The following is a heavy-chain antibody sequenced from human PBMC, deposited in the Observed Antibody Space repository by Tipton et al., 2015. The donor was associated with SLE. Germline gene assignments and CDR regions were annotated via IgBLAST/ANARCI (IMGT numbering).Heavy chain of an antibody. V-gene: IGHV3-23*01. J-gene: IGHJ4*02. CDR1: EFTFKYRP. CDR2: ISGGGDDT. D-gene: IGHD5-12*01. Sequence: GSLRLSCEASEFTFKYRPMSWVRQAPGKGLEWVSVISGGGDDTQYAVSVKGRFTISRDNSKNTLYLQMNSLRAEDTAVYYCAKDRVATIWGPFDYWGQGPLVTVPS. CDR3: AKDRVATIWGPFDY.